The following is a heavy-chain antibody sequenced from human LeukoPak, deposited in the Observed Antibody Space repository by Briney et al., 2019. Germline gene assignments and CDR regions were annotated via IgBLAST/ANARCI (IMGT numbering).Heavy chain of an antibody. Sequence: PGGSLSPSCPSLGFSFRIYEMNGVRPAPGKGLEWVSLISYNGGTVNYADSVKGRFIISRDNAKNSLFLQMSSLRVEDKAIYYCAKQHMSSWGQGTLVTVSS. CDR3: AKQHMSS. CDR1: GFSFRIYE. V-gene: IGHV3-48*03. D-gene: IGHD1/OR15-1a*01. CDR2: ISYNGGTV. J-gene: IGHJ5*02.